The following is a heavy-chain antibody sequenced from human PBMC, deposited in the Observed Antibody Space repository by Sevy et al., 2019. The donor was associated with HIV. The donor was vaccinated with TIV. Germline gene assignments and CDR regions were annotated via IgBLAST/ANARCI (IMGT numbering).Heavy chain of an antibody. CDR1: GFTFNSYA. Sequence: GGSLRLSCVASGFTFNSYAMSWVRQAPGKGLEWVSSISDSGGSTYYGVSVKGRITISRDNSKNTLYLQMNSLRAEDTAIYFCAKGAAVRPPHFDYWGQGTLVTVSS. D-gene: IGHD6-6*01. J-gene: IGHJ4*02. CDR2: ISDSGGST. CDR3: AKGAAVRPPHFDY. V-gene: IGHV3-23*01.